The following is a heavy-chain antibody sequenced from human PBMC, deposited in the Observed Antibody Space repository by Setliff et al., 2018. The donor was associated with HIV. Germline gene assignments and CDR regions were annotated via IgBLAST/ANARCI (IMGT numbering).Heavy chain of an antibody. CDR1: GASISSSYW. CDR2: IDHSGST. Sequence: PSETLSLTCAVSGASISSSYWWNWVRQPPGKGLEWIGEIDHSGSTNYNPSLKSRVTISVDTSKNQFSLKLSSVTAADTAVYYCARGATREFIVGATIFDYWGQGTLVTVSS. CDR3: ARGATREFIVGATIFDY. V-gene: IGHV4-4*02. D-gene: IGHD1-26*01. J-gene: IGHJ4*02.